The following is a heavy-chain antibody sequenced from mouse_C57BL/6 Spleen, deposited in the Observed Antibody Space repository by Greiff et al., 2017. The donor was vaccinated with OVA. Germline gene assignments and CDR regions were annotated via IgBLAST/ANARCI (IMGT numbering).Heavy chain of an antibody. CDR1: GYTFTSYW. CDR2: IDPSDSET. Sequence: VQLQQSGAELVRPGSSVKLSCKASGYTFTSYWMHWVKQRPIQGLEWIGNIDPSDSETHYNQKFKDKATLTVDKSSSTAYMQLSSLTSEDAAVYYCASSDSSGPLYFDYWGQGTTLTVSS. V-gene: IGHV1-52*01. J-gene: IGHJ2*01. CDR3: ASSDSSGPLYFDY. D-gene: IGHD3-2*02.